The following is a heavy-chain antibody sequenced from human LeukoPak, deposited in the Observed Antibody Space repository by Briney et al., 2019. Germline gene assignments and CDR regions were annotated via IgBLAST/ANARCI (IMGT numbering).Heavy chain of an antibody. V-gene: IGHV1-2*02. CDR2: INPNTGGT. D-gene: IGHD3-10*01. Sequence: ASVKVSCKASGYTFTGYYMHWVRQAPGQGLEWMGWINPNTGGTNYAQKFQGRVTMTRDTSTSTVYMELSSLRSEDTAVYYCARDLYYYGSFDPWGQGTLVTVSS. J-gene: IGHJ5*02. CDR3: ARDLYYYGSFDP. CDR1: GYTFTGYY.